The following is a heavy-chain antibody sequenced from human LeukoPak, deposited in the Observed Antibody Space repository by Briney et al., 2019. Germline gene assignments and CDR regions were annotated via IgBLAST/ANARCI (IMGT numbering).Heavy chain of an antibody. CDR2: IKQDGSER. CDR1: GFTFSSYW. V-gene: IGHV3-7*01. J-gene: IGHJ3*02. CDR3: ARVRGSYYDSRVNAFDI. D-gene: IGHD3-22*01. Sequence: PGGSLRLSCAASGFTFSSYWMSWVRQAPGKGLEWVANIKQDGSERYYVDSVKGRFTISRDNAKNSLYLQMNSLRAEDTAVYYCARVRGSYYDSRVNAFDIWGQGTMVTVSS.